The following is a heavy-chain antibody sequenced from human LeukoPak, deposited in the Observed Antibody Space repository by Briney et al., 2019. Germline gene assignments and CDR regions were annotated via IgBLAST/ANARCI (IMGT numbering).Heavy chain of an antibody. CDR3: ARSLPSSGWYAKFDY. J-gene: IGHJ4*02. CDR1: GYSFTTYW. Sequence: GESLKISCKGSGYSFTTYWIGWVRQMPGKGLEWMGIIYPGDSNTRYSPSFQGQVTISADRSIRTAYLQWSSLKASDTAMYYCARSLPSSGWYAKFDYWGQGTLVTVSS. CDR2: IYPGDSNT. V-gene: IGHV5-51*01. D-gene: IGHD6-13*01.